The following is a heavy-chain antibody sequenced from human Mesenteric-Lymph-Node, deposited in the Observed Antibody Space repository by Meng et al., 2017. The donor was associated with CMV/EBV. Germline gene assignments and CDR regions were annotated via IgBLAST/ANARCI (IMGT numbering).Heavy chain of an antibody. J-gene: IGHJ4*02. CDR2: IWYDGSNK. V-gene: IGHV3-33*06. D-gene: IGHD3-10*01. Sequence: LSCAACGFTFSSYGMHWVRQAPGKGLEWVAVIWYDGSNKYYADSVKGRFTISRDNSKNTLYLQMNSLRAGDTAVYYCAKDRFGYFDYWGQGTLVTVSS. CDR1: GFTFSSYG. CDR3: AKDRFGYFDY.